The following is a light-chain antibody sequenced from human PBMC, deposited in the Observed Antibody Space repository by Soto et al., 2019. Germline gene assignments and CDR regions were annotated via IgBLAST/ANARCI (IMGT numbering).Light chain of an antibody. Sequence: QSVLTQPASVSGSPGQSITISCTGTNSDVGSYNLVSWYQQHPGKVPKVIIYEGSKRPSGVSDRFSGSKSGNTASLTISGLQAEDEADYYCCSYAGSSTVVFGGGTKVTVL. CDR2: EGS. CDR1: NSDVGSYNL. J-gene: IGLJ2*01. V-gene: IGLV2-23*01. CDR3: CSYAGSSTVV.